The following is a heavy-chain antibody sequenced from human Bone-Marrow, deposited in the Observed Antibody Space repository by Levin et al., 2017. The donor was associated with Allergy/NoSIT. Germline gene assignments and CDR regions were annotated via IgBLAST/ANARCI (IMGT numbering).Heavy chain of an antibody. J-gene: IGHJ3*02. V-gene: IGHV5-51*01. CDR3: ARPYTDREHDGDPFDI. Sequence: KPGGSLRLSCKASGYSFTYYWIGWVRQVPGKGLEWMGIIQPRDSDTRYSPSFQGQVTISVDKSINTAYLQWSSLQASDTGIYYCARPYTDREHDGDPFDIWGPGTMVTVSS. CDR2: IQPRDSDT. D-gene: IGHD5-24*01. CDR1: GYSFTYYW.